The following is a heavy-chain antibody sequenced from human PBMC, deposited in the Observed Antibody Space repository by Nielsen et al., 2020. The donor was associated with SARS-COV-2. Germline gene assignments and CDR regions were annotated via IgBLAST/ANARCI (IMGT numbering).Heavy chain of an antibody. CDR3: AREPEYSSSSGWFDP. V-gene: IGHV3-23*01. D-gene: IGHD6-13*01. J-gene: IGHJ5*02. CDR2: ISGSGGST. Sequence: GESLKISCAASGFTFSSYAMSWVRQAPGKGLEWVSAISGSGGSTYYADSVKGRFTISRDNSKNTLYLQMNSLRAEDTAVYYCAREPEYSSSSGWFDPWGQGTLVTVSS. CDR1: GFTFSSYA.